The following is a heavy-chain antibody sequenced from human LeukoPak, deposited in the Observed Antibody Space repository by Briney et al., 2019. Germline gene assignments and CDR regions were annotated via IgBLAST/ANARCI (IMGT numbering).Heavy chain of an antibody. CDR1: GGSISSYY. D-gene: IGHD5-12*01. J-gene: IGHJ6*03. V-gene: IGHV4-59*12. Sequence: SETLSLTCTVSGGSISSYYWSWLRQPPGKGLEWIGYIYYSGSTNYNPSLKSRVTISVDTSKNQFSLKLTSVTAADTAVYYCARGAGYSREVNYYHYMDVWGKGTTVTVSS. CDR2: IYYSGST. CDR3: ARGAGYSREVNYYHYMDV.